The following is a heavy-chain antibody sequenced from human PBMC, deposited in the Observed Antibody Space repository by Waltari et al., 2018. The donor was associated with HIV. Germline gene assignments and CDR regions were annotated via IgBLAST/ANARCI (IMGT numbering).Heavy chain of an antibody. CDR1: GFTFSHFD. CDR3: ARGYSSSRWIPLYH. D-gene: IGHD6-6*01. CDR2: FWSDGAEI. J-gene: IGHJ4*02. V-gene: IGHV3-33*01. Sequence: QVQLVESGGGVVQPGTSLTLSCAVSGFTFSHFDIHWVRQSPGKRLEWLAVFWSDGAEISYADSVKGRFTISKDSSQKTLYLHLTSLRAEDTALYYCARGYSSSRWIPLYHWGRGTLVTVSS.